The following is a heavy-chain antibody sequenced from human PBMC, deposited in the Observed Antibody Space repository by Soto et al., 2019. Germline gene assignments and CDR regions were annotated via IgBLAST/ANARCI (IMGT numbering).Heavy chain of an antibody. V-gene: IGHV1-3*01. Sequence: QVQLVQSGAEVKKPGASVKVSCKASGYTFTSYAMHWVRQAPGQRLEWMGWINAGNGNTKYSQKFQGRVTITRDTSASTAYMELSSLRSEDTAVDYCATIGTYYYGAGMVDYWGQGTLVTVSS. J-gene: IGHJ4*02. CDR3: ATIGTYYYGAGMVDY. D-gene: IGHD3-10*01. CDR1: GYTFTSYA. CDR2: INAGNGNT.